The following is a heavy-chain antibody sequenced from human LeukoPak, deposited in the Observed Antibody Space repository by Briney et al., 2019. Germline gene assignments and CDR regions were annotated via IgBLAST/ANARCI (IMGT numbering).Heavy chain of an antibody. V-gene: IGHV4-4*09. Sequence: SETLSLTCTVSGGSISSGYWSWIRQPPGRGLEWIGYIYTSGSTNYNPSLKSRVTISVDTSKNQFALKLSSETAADTAVYYCAKSYFDYSTYYSYYFNLWGQGALVTVSS. CDR3: AKSYFDYSTYYSYYFNL. D-gene: IGHD4-11*01. J-gene: IGHJ4*02. CDR2: IYTSGST. CDR1: GGSISSGY.